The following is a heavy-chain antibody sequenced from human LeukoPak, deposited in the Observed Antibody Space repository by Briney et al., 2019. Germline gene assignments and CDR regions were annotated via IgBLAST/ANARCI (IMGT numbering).Heavy chain of an antibody. CDR1: GSTFSGYS. D-gene: IGHD1-26*01. V-gene: IGHV3-48*02. CDR3: ARDHQVAADAFDI. J-gene: IGHJ3*02. Sequence: GGTLRLSCAASGSTFSGYSMNWVRQAPGKGLEWVSYISSSSATIFYADSVKGRFTISRDNAKSSLYLQMNSLRDEDTAVYYCARDHQVAADAFDIWGQGTMVTVSS. CDR2: ISSSSATI.